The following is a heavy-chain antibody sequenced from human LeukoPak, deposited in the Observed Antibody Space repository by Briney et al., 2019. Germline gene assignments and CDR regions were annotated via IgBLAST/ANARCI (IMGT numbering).Heavy chain of an antibody. Sequence: GGSLRLSCAASGFTFSSYAMSWVRQAPGKGLEWVSAISGSGGSTYYADSVKGRFTISRDNSKNTLYLQMNSLRAEDTAVYYCVKAGRYFGLFDYWGQGTLVTVSS. CDR3: VKAGRYFGLFDY. J-gene: IGHJ4*02. D-gene: IGHD3-9*01. CDR2: ISGSGGST. CDR1: GFTFSSYA. V-gene: IGHV3-23*01.